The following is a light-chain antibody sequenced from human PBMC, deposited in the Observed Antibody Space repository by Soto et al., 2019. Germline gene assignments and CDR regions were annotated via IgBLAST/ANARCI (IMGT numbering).Light chain of an antibody. CDR2: AAS. CDR1: QSISSY. Sequence: DIQMTQSPSSLSASVGDRVTITCRASQSISSYLNWYQQKPGKAPKLLIYAASSLQSGVPSRFTGSGSWTDFTLTISSLQPEDFATYYCHQCYSTPYTFGQGTKLEIK. CDR3: HQCYSTPYT. J-gene: IGKJ2*01. V-gene: IGKV1-39*01.